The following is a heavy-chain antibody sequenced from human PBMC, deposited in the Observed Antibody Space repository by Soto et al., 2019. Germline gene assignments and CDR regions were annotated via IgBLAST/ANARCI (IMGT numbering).Heavy chain of an antibody. CDR1: GGSFSGYY. Sequence: KTSETLSLTCAVYGGSFSGYYWSWIRQPPGKGLEWIGEINHSGSTNYNPSLKSRVTISVDTSKNQFSLKLSSVTAADTAVYYCASTEGVVVAANIEAHNWFDPWGQGTLVTVSS. V-gene: IGHV4-34*01. CDR2: INHSGST. CDR3: ASTEGVVVAANIEAHNWFDP. D-gene: IGHD2-15*01. J-gene: IGHJ5*02.